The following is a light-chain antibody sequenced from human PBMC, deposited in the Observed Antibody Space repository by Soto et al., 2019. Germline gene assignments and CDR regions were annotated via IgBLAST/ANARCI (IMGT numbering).Light chain of an antibody. J-gene: IGKJ4*01. CDR1: HNINTY. V-gene: IGKV1-39*01. CDR3: QQSSSTPRT. CDR2: SAS. Sequence: DIQMTQSPSSLSASVGDRVTITCRASHNINTYLNWYQHKPGQAPKFLIYSASNLQSGVASRLSGRGSGTEFTLTISNLQPEDFATYYCQQSSSTPRTFGGGTKVEIK.